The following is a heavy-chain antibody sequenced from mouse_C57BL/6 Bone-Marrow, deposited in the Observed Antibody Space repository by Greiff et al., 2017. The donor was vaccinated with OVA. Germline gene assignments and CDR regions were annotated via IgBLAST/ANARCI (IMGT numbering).Heavy chain of an antibody. D-gene: IGHD1-1*01. J-gene: IGHJ1*03. CDR3: ARARAITTVVAHWYFDV. Sequence: QVQLKESGPELVKPGASVKLSCKASGYTFTSYDINWVKQRPGQGLEWIGWIYPRDGSTKYNEKFKGKATLPLDTSSSTAYMELHSLTSEDYAVYFCARARAITTVVAHWYFDVWGTGTTVTVSA. CDR1: GYTFTSYD. V-gene: IGHV1-85*01. CDR2: IYPRDGST.